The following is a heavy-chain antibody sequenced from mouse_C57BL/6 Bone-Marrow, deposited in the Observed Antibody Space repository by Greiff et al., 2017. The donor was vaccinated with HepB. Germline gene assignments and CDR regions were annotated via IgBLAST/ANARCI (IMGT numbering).Heavy chain of an antibody. V-gene: IGHV1-69*01. D-gene: IGHD3-2*01. Sequence: QVQLQQPGAELVMPGASVKLSCKASGYTFTSYWMHWVKQRPGQGLEWIGEIDPSDSYTNYNQKFKGKSTLTVDKSSSTAYMQLSSLTSEDSAVYYCARGERQPFAYWGQGTLVTVSA. J-gene: IGHJ3*01. CDR2: IDPSDSYT. CDR3: ARGERQPFAY. CDR1: GYTFTSYW.